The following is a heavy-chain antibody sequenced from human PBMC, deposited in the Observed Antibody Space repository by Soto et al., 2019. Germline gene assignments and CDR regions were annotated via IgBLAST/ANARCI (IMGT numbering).Heavy chain of an antibody. J-gene: IGHJ3*02. CDR2: ISSSGDTI. D-gene: IGHD6-19*01. CDR1: GFTFSSYE. CDR3: ARDLGSPDAFDI. Sequence: PGGSLRLSCAASGFTFSSYEMNWVRQAPGKGLGWVSYISSSGDTIHYADSVKGRFTISRDNAKNSLYLQMNSLRAEDTAIYYCARDLGSPDAFDIWGQGTMVTVSS. V-gene: IGHV3-48*03.